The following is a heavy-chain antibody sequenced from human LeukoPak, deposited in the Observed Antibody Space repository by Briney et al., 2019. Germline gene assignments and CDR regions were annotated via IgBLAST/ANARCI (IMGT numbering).Heavy chain of an antibody. CDR3: ARRPYSSSWYYFDY. Sequence: GGSLRLSCAASGFTFSDYYMSWIRQAPGKGLEWVSYISSSGSILYYADSVEGRFTISRDNAKNSLYLQMNSLRAEDTAVYYCARRPYSSSWYYFDYWGQGTLVTVSS. J-gene: IGHJ4*02. CDR2: ISSSGSIL. CDR1: GFTFSDYY. V-gene: IGHV3-11*04. D-gene: IGHD6-13*01.